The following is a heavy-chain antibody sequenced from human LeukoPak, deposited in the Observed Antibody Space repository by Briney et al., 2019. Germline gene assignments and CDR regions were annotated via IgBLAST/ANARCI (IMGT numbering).Heavy chain of an antibody. J-gene: IGHJ4*02. Sequence: SVKVSCKASGGTFSSYAISWVRQAPGQGVEWMGRIIPILGIANYAQKFQGRVTITADKSTSTAYMELSSLRSEDTAVYYCARNYELWAFDYWGQGTLVTVSS. CDR1: GGTFSSYA. CDR3: ARNYELWAFDY. D-gene: IGHD5-18*01. CDR2: IIPILGIA. V-gene: IGHV1-69*04.